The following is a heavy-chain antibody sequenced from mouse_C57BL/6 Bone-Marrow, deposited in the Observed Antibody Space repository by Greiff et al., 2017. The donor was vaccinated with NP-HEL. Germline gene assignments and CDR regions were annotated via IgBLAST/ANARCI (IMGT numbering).Heavy chain of an antibody. V-gene: IGHV1-18*01. CDR3: ARYDGYYVRYAMDY. CDR2: INPNNGGT. D-gene: IGHD2-3*01. CDR1: GYTFTDYN. J-gene: IGHJ4*01. Sequence: EVQVVESGPELVKPGASVKIPCKASGYTFTDYNMDWVKQSHGKSLEWIGDINPNNGGTIYNQKFKGKATLTVDKSSSTAYMELRSLTSEDTAVYYCARYDGYYVRYAMDYWGQGTSVTVSS.